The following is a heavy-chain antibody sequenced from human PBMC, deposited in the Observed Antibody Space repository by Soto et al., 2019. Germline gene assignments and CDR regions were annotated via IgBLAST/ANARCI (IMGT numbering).Heavy chain of an antibody. CDR1: GFSLSTSGVG. CDR2: IYWDDDK. V-gene: IGHV2-5*02. CDR3: AHSSWYQSHDAFDI. Sequence: QITLKESGPTLVKPTQPLTLTCTFSGFSLSTSGVGVGWIRQPPGKALEWLALIYWDDDKRYSPSLKSRLTITKDTSKNHVVLTMTNMDPVDTATYYCAHSSWYQSHDAFDIWGQGTMVTVSS. J-gene: IGHJ3*02. D-gene: IGHD6-13*01.